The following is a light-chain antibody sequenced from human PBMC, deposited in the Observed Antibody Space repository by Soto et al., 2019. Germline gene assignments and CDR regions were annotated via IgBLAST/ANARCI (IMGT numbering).Light chain of an antibody. CDR2: AAS. V-gene: IGKV1-27*01. J-gene: IGKJ5*01. CDR1: QGISNY. CDR3: QKYNSAPRT. Sequence: DIQMTQSPSSRSASVGDRVTITCRASQGISNYLAWYQQKPGKVPKLLIYAASTLQSGVPSRFSGSGSGTDFTLTISSLQPEYVATYYCQKYNSAPRTFGQGTRLEIK.